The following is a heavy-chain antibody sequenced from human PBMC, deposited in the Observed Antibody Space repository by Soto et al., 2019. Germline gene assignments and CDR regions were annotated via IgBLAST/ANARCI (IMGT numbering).Heavy chain of an antibody. CDR3: ARVEAVAGLYNYHGLDV. D-gene: IGHD6-19*01. CDR2: IVPIFGKT. CDR1: GGTFSNYA. J-gene: IGHJ6*02. Sequence: QVQLVPSGAEVKKPGSSVKVSCKVSGGTFSNYAIDWVRLAPGHGLEWMGGIVPIFGKTYYTQKFQGRGTIIADDSTTTAYLEMSSLRSEDTARYYCARVEAVAGLYNYHGLDVWGQGTGVTVSS. V-gene: IGHV1-69*12.